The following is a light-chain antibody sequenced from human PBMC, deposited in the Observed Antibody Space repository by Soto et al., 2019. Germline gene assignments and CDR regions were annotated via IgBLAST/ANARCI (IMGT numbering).Light chain of an antibody. CDR2: SNN. V-gene: IGLV1-44*01. Sequence: QPVLTQPPSASGTPGQRVTISCSGSSSNIGSNTVNWYQQLPRTAPKLLIYSNNQRPSGVPDRFSGSKSGTSASLAISGLQSEDEADYYCAAWDDSLNAYVFGTGTKLTVL. CDR1: SSNIGSNT. CDR3: AAWDDSLNAYV. J-gene: IGLJ1*01.